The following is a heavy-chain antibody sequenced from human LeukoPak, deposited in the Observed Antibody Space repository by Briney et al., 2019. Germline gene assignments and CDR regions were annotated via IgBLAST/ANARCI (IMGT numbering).Heavy chain of an antibody. CDR1: GFTFSSSA. J-gene: IGHJ4*02. Sequence: PGGSLRLSCAASGFTFSSSAMSWVRQAPGKGLEWVPTISGSGSGSSTYYADSVKGRFTISRDNSKNTLYLQMNSLRAEDTAVYYCAKSGYNRFDYWGQGTLVTVSS. V-gene: IGHV3-23*01. CDR2: ISGSGSGSST. CDR3: AKSGYNRFDY. D-gene: IGHD5-24*01.